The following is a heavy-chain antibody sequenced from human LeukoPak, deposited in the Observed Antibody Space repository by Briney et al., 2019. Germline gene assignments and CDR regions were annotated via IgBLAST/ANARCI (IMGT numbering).Heavy chain of an antibody. Sequence: GGSLRLSCAASGFTFSSYAMHWVRQAPGKGLEWVAVISYDGSNKYYADSVKGRFTISRDNSKNTLYLQMNSLRAEDTAVYYCARDLDYWGQGTLVTVSS. CDR1: GFTFSSYA. J-gene: IGHJ4*02. V-gene: IGHV3-30-3*01. CDR3: ARDLDY. CDR2: ISYDGSNK.